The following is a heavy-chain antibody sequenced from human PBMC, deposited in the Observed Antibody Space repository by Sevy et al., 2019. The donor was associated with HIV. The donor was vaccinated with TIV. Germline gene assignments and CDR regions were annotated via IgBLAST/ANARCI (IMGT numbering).Heavy chain of an antibody. V-gene: IGHV3-23*01. J-gene: IGHJ6*02. D-gene: IGHD6-19*01. CDR3: ARERSGAYERYFYGMDV. Sequence: GGSLRLSCAASGFTFSSYVLSWVRQAPGKGLEWVSTISGSGGSTYYADSVKGRFIISRDNSKNTVYLQMNSLRAEDTAVYYCARERSGAYERYFYGMDVWGQGTTVTVSS. CDR1: GFTFSSYV. CDR2: ISGSGGST.